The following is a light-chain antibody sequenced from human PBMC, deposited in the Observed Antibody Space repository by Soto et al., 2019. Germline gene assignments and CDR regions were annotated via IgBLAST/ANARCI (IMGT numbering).Light chain of an antibody. J-gene: IGKJ2*01. V-gene: IGKV3-15*01. CDR1: QSVSSN. CDR3: QQYITWNT. Sequence: EIVMTQSPATLSVSPGERATLSCRASQSVSSNLAWYQQKPGQAPRLLIYGASTRATGIPARFSGSGSGTEFTLTISSLQYEDFAVYYCQQYITWNTFGQGTKLEIK. CDR2: GAS.